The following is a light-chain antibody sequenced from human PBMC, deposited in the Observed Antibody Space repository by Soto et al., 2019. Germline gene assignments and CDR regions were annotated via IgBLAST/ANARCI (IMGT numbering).Light chain of an antibody. J-gene: IGKJ4*01. CDR3: QQYNNWPLT. Sequence: ETVMTQSPATLSVSPGERVTLSCRASQSVSNSRLAWYQQKPGQAPRLLISGASTRATGIPARFSGSGSGTEFTLTISSLQSEDFAVYYCQQYNNWPLTFGGGTKVEIK. CDR1: QSVSNS. V-gene: IGKV3-15*01. CDR2: GAS.